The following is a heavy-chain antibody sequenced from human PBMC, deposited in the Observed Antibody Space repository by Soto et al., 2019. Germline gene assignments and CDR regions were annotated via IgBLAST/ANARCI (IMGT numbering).Heavy chain of an antibody. CDR1: GGSFTNNNW. J-gene: IGHJ4*02. V-gene: IGHV4-4*02. Sequence: SETLSLTCAVPGGSFTNNNWWTWVRQPPGQGLEWIGEIYRTGSTNYNPSLKSRVTISLDKSENQFSLKVTSLTAADTAVYYCASRDPGTSVDYWGQGTLVTVSS. CDR2: IYRTGST. CDR3: ASRDPGTSVDY. D-gene: IGHD1-7*01.